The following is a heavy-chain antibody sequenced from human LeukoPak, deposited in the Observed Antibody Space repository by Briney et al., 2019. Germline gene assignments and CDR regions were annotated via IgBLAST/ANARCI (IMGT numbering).Heavy chain of an antibody. CDR1: GFTVSSNY. V-gene: IGHV3-53*01. CDR3: AKGGYYLADWYFDL. Sequence: GGSLRLSCAASGFTVSSNYMSWVRQAPGKGLEWVSVIYSGGSTYYAASVKGRFTISRDNSKNTLYLQMNSLRAEDTAVYYCAKGGYYLADWYFDLWGRGTLVTVSS. J-gene: IGHJ2*01. D-gene: IGHD3-22*01. CDR2: IYSGGST.